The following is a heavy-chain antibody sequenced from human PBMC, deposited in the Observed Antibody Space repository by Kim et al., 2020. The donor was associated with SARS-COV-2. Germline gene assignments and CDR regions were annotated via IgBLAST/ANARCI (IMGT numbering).Heavy chain of an antibody. V-gene: IGHV3-74*01. CDR3: ARRAVDSSGTYYFEY. CDR2: IYSDGSGT. J-gene: IGHJ4*01. D-gene: IGHD3-22*01. CDR1: GFSFSSYW. Sequence: GGSLRLSCAASGFSFSSYWMHWVRQAPGKGLVWVSRIYSDGSGTTYADSVKGRFTISRDNAKNTLHLQMNSLRAEDTAPYYCARRAVDSSGTYYFEYWG.